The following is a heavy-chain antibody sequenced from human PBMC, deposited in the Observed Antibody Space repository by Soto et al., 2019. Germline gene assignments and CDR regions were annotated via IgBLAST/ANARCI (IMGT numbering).Heavy chain of an antibody. Sequence: SETLALTCTVSGGSISTYYWSWIRQPPGKGLEWIGYINYNGRTNYNPSLKSRVTMSLDTSKNQFSLKLRSVTAADTAVFYCARYAGISCFDYWGQGTLVTVS. CDR3: ARYAGISCFDY. V-gene: IGHV4-59*01. CDR2: INYNGRT. CDR1: GGSISTYY. J-gene: IGHJ4*02. D-gene: IGHD6-13*01.